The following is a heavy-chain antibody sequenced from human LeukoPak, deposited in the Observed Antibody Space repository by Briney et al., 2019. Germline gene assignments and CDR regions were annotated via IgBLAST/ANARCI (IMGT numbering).Heavy chain of an antibody. D-gene: IGHD6-13*01. CDR3: PTIRGYSSSWPFDY. CDR1: GFTFSNAW. CDR2: IKSKTDGGTT. Sequence: GGSLRLSCAASGFTFSNAWMSWVRQAPGKGLEWIGRIKSKTDGGTTDYAAPVKGRFTISRDDSKNTLYLQMNSLKTEDTAVYYCPTIRGYSSSWPFDYWGQGILVTVSS. V-gene: IGHV3-15*01. J-gene: IGHJ4*02.